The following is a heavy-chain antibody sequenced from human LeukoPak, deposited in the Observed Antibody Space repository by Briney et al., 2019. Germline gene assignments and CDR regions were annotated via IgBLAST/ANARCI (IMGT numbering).Heavy chain of an antibody. CDR1: GYTFISYG. D-gene: IGHD3-9*01. CDR2: INGGNGKT. J-gene: IGHJ5*02. Sequence: ASVKVSCKASGYTFISYGISWVRQAPGQRLEWMGWINGGNGKTQYSQKFQGRVTITRDTSANTAYMELSSLRSEDTAVYYCARSYYDILLGYPKNNWFDPWGQGTLVTVSS. CDR3: ARSYYDILLGYPKNNWFDP. V-gene: IGHV1-3*01.